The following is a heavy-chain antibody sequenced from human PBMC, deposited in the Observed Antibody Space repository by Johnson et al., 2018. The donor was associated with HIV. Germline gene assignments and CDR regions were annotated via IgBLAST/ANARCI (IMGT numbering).Heavy chain of an antibody. CDR2: LYSDSDT. Sequence: VQLVESGGGLVQPGGSLRLSCAASGFTVSYNYMNWVRQAPGKGLEWVSILYSDSDTYYADTVKGRFTISRDNSKNTLYLQMNSLRAEDTAVYYCAREGGRIAVAGPSRENDAFDIWGQGTMVTVSS. V-gene: IGHV3-66*02. D-gene: IGHD6-19*01. J-gene: IGHJ3*02. CDR1: GFTVSYNY. CDR3: AREGGRIAVAGPSRENDAFDI.